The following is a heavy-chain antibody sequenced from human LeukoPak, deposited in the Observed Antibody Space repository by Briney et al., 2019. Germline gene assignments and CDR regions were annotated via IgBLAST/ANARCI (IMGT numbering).Heavy chain of an antibody. D-gene: IGHD2-2*01. Sequence: SETLSLTCDVYGGSFSGYYWSWIRQPPGKGLEWIGEINHSGSTNYNPSLKSRVTISVDTSKNQFSLKLSSVTAADTAVYYCAVDYQLLSHFDYWGQGTLVTVSS. V-gene: IGHV4-34*01. J-gene: IGHJ4*02. CDR1: GGSFSGYY. CDR2: INHSGST. CDR3: AVDYQLLSHFDY.